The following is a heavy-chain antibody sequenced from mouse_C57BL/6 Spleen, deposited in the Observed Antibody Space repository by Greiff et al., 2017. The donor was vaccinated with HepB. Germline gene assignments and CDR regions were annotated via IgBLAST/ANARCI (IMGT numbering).Heavy chain of an antibody. V-gene: IGHV5-17*01. J-gene: IGHJ4*01. Sequence: EVMLVESGGGLVKPGGSLKLSCAASGFTFSDYGMHWVRQAPEKGLEWVAYISSGSSTIYYADTVKGRFTISRDNAKNTLFLQMTSLRSEDTAMYYCAREDDGYLYAMDYWGQGTSVTVSS. CDR2: ISSGSSTI. CDR3: AREDDGYLYAMDY. CDR1: GFTFSDYG. D-gene: IGHD2-3*01.